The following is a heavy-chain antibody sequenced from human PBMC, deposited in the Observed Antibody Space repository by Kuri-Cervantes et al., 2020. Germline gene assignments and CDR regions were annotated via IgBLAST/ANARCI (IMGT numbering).Heavy chain of an antibody. D-gene: IGHD6-13*01. CDR2: IRYDGSNK. CDR1: GFTFSSYG. V-gene: IGHV3-30*02. Sequence: GGSLRLSCAASGFTFSSYGMHWVRQAPGKGLEWVAFIRYDGSNKYYADSVKGRFTISRDNSKNTLYLQMNSLRAEDTAVYYCARDARALAAADTDEFDFWGQGTLVTVSS. J-gene: IGHJ4*02. CDR3: ARDARALAAADTDEFDF.